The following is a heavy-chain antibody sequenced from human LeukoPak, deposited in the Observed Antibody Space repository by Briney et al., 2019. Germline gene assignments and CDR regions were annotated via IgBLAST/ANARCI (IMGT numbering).Heavy chain of an antibody. CDR3: VKGGGNVRRYFEY. V-gene: IGHV3-21*04. CDR1: GFTFRSYT. D-gene: IGHD4-23*01. CDR2: ISSSSDYI. Sequence: GGSLRLSCAASGFTFRSYTINWVRQAPGKGLEWVSSISSSSDYIYYADSVKGRFIISRDNAKNSLYLQMNSLRAEDTAVYYCVKGGGNVRRYFEYWGQGTLVTVSS. J-gene: IGHJ4*02.